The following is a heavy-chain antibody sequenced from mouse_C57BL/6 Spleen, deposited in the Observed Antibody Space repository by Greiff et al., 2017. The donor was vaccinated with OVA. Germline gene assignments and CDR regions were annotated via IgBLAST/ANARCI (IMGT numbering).Heavy chain of an antibody. D-gene: IGHD1-1*01. CDR1: GYTFTEYT. Sequence: VKLMESGAELVKPGASVKLSCKASGYTFTEYTIHWVKQRSGQGLEWIGWFYPGSGSIKYNEKFKDKATLTADKSSSTVYMELSRLTSEDSAVYFCARHEVDGSSLYWYFDVWGTGTTVTVSS. V-gene: IGHV1-62-2*01. CDR2: FYPGSGSI. J-gene: IGHJ1*03. CDR3: ARHEVDGSSLYWYFDV.